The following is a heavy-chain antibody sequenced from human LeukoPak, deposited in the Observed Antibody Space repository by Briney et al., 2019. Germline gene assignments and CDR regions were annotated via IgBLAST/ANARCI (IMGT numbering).Heavy chain of an antibody. CDR3: ARTRFRDGYNLVY. CDR2: ISAYNGNT. V-gene: IGHV1-18*03. Sequence: ASVKVSCKASGYTFTSNGITWVRQAPGQGLEWMGWISAYNGNTNYAQKLQGRVTMTTDTSTNTAHMELRSLRSEDMAVYYCARTRFRDGYNLVYWGQGTLVTVSS. J-gene: IGHJ4*02. CDR1: GYTFTSNG. D-gene: IGHD5-24*01.